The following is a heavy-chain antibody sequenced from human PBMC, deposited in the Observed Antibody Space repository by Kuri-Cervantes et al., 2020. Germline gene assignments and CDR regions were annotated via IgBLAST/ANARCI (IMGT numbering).Heavy chain of an antibody. D-gene: IGHD3-16*01. CDR3: ARGIYDGANLFFDF. CDR2: IGTAGDT. Sequence: GGSLRLFCAASGFTFSSYDMHWVRQATGKGLEWVSAIGTAGDTYYPGSVKGRFTISRENAKNSLYLQMNSLRAGDTAVYYCARGIYDGANLFFDFWGQGTLVTVSS. V-gene: IGHV3-13*01. J-gene: IGHJ4*02. CDR1: GFTFSSYD.